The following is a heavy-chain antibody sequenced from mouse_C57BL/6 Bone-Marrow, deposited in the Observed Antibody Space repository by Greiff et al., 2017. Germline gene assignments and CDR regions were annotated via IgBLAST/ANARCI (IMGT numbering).Heavy chain of an antibody. V-gene: IGHV1-26*01. D-gene: IGHD2-4*01. CDR3: ARLYEYDPWFAY. Sequence: VQLQQSGPELVKPGASVKISCKASGYTFTDYYMNWVKQSHGKSLEWIGDINPNNGGTSYNQKFKGKATLTVDTSASTAYMALRSLTSEDSAVYYCARLYEYDPWFAYWGQGTLVTVSA. CDR1: GYTFTDYY. J-gene: IGHJ3*01. CDR2: INPNNGGT.